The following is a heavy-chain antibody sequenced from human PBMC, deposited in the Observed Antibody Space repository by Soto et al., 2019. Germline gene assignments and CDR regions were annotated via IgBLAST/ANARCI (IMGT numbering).Heavy chain of an antibody. V-gene: IGHV3-23*01. CDR1: GFMFSCCA. CDR3: AKNRGGGSYTHGSFAV. D-gene: IGHD1-26*01. Sequence: EVQLLDSGGGLVQPGGSLRLSCAASGFMFSCCAMSWVRQAPGKGLEWVSTIHGDGDYSHYTDSVEGRFTISRDNSRNTLYLQMNSLRGDDTAVYYCAKNRGGGSYTHGSFAVWGRGTLVTVSS. J-gene: IGHJ2*01. CDR2: IHGDGDYS.